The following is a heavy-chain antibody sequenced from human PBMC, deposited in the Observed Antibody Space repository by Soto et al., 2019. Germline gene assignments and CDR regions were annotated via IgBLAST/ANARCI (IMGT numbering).Heavy chain of an antibody. D-gene: IGHD2-2*01. Sequence: ETLSLTCTVSGGSISSYYWSWIRQPPGKGLEWIGYIYYSGSTNYNPSLKSRVTISVDTSKNQFSLKLSSVTAADTAVYYCARYFRSAVSRMWDYYGMDVWGQGTTVTVSS. CDR1: GGSISSYY. J-gene: IGHJ6*02. V-gene: IGHV4-59*01. CDR3: ARYFRSAVSRMWDYYGMDV. CDR2: IYYSGST.